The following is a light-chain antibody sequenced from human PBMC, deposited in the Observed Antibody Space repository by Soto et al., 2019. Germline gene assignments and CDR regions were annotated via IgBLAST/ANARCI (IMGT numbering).Light chain of an antibody. CDR3: QQYNKWPQT. Sequence: EIVMTQSPGTLSVSPGERVTLSCMASHIITSDLSWYQHKPGQTPRLLIHGASNRATGIPVRFSGAGSGTEFTLTISSLQSEDFGVYYCQQYNKWPQTFGQGTRLEIK. V-gene: IGKV3-15*01. J-gene: IGKJ5*01. CDR2: GAS. CDR1: HIITSD.